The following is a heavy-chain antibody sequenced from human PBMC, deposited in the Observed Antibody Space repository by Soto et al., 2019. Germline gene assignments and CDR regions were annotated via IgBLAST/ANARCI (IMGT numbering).Heavy chain of an antibody. J-gene: IGHJ4*02. CDR2: IYYSGST. Sequence: KPSETLSLTCTVSGGSISSGGYYWSWIRQHPGKGLEWIGYIYYSGSTYYNPSLKSRVTISVDTSKNQFSLKLSSVTAADTAVYYCARTPTELYPLYYFDYWGQGTLVTVSS. CDR1: GGSISSGGYY. V-gene: IGHV4-31*03. D-gene: IGHD3-10*01. CDR3: ARTPTELYPLYYFDY.